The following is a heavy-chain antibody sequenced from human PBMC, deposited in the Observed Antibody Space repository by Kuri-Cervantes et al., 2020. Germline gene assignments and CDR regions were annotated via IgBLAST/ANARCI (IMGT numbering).Heavy chain of an antibody. CDR2: ISGSGGST. V-gene: IGHV3-23*01. Sequence: GESLKISCAASGFTFSSYAMSWVRQAPGKGLEWVSAISGSGGSTYYADSVKGRFTISRDNSKNTLYLQMSSLRAEDTAVYYCAKERREHIVVVTALDYWGQGTLVTVSS. D-gene: IGHD2-21*02. CDR3: AKERREHIVVVTALDY. CDR1: GFTFSSYA. J-gene: IGHJ4*02.